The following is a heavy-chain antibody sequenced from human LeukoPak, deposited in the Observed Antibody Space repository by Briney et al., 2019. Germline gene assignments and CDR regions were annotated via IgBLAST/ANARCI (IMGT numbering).Heavy chain of an antibody. CDR3: ARGSLAYCGGDCYSGAFDI. V-gene: IGHV4-59*01. CDR2: IYYSGST. D-gene: IGHD2-21*02. CDR1: GGSISSYY. J-gene: IGHJ3*02. Sequence: PSETLSLTCTVSGGSISSYYWSWIRQPPGGGLEWLGYIYYSGSTNYNPSLKSRVTISVDTSKNQFSLKLGSVTAADTAVYYCARGSLAYCGGDCYSGAFDIWGQGTMVTVSS.